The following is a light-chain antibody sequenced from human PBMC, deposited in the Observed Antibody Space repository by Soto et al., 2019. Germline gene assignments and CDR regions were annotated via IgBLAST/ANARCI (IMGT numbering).Light chain of an antibody. CDR1: QGISTY. CDR2: AAS. CDR3: QQYNSYWT. V-gene: IGKV1-27*01. J-gene: IGKJ1*01. Sequence: DIQMSQSPSSLSASVGDRVTVTCRASQGISTYLAWYQQKPGKVPKLLLYAASTLQSGVPSRFSGSGSGTDFTLTISSLQPGDVATYYCQQYNSYWTFGQGTQV.